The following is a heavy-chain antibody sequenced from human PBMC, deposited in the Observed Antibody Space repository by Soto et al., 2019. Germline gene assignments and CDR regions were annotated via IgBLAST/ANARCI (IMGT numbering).Heavy chain of an antibody. CDR3: ARETFGVVIGAYHYVMDV. J-gene: IGHJ6*02. Sequence: PSETLSLTCAVSGYSISSGYYWGWIRQPPGKGLEWIGSIYHSGSTYYNPSLKSRVTISVDTSKNQFSLRLSSVTAADTAVYYCARETFGVVIGAYHYVMDVWGQGTTAIV. CDR2: IYHSGST. CDR1: GYSISSGYY. D-gene: IGHD3-3*01. V-gene: IGHV4-38-2*02.